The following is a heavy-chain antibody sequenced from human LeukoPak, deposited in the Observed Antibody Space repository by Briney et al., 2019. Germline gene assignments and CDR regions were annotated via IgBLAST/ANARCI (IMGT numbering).Heavy chain of an antibody. CDR1: GGSISSSSYY. J-gene: IGHJ5*02. Sequence: PSETLSLTCTVSGGSISSSSYYWSWIRQPPGKGLEWIGYFYFSESTFYNPSLRSRVTISGDTSKNQLSLKLNSVTAADTAVYYCARAMTFHNWFNPWGQGTLVTVSS. V-gene: IGHV4-30-4*01. CDR3: ARAMTFHNWFNP. D-gene: IGHD3/OR15-3a*01. CDR2: FYFSEST.